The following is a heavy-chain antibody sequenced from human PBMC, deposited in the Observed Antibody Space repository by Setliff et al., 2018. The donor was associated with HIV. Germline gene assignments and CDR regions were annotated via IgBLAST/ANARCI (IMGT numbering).Heavy chain of an antibody. V-gene: IGHV1-18*01. CDR2: ISVYNGQT. Sequence: GASVKVSCKASGYSFTTYGISWVRQAPGQGLEWVGWISVYNGQTLYAQKVRDRITVTMDIPKDTAYMELRGLTPDDTAVYYCARGHHFYWYFDLWGPGTLVTSPQ. CDR3: ARGHHFYWYFDL. J-gene: IGHJ2*01. CDR1: GYSFTTYG.